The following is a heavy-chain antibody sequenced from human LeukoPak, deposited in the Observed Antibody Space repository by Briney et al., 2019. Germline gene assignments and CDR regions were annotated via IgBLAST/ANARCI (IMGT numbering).Heavy chain of an antibody. V-gene: IGHV1-24*01. CDR2: FDPEDGET. D-gene: IGHD3-10*01. CDR3: ATSAFRQRLMVRGASFDY. Sequence: ASVKLSCKVSGYTLTELSMHWVRQAPGKGLEWMGGFDPEDGETIYAQKLQGRVTMTEDTSTDTAYMELSSQRSEDTAVYYCATSAFRQRLMVRGASFDYWGQGTLVTVSS. CDR1: GYTLTELS. J-gene: IGHJ4*02.